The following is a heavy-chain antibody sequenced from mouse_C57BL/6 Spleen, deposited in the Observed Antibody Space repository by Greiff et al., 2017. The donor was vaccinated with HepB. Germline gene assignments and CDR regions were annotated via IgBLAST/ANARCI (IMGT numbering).Heavy chain of an antibody. J-gene: IGHJ3*01. CDR1: GEQLKSDG. V-gene: IGHV1-69*01. CDR3: ASSLMVTTEFAY. D-gene: IGHD2-2*01. Sequence: KTGEERGRKGAEGKREGKEEGEQLKSDGRRGGKKRRGQGRDWIGGMDPADSYTNYNQKFKGKSTLTVDKSSSTAYMQLSSLTSEDSAVYYCASSLMVTTEFAYWGQGTLVTVSA. CDR2: MDPADSYT.